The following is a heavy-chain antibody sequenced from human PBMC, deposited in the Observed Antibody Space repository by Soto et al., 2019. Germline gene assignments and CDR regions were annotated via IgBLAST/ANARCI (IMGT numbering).Heavy chain of an antibody. CDR2: INPNSGGT. CDR1: GYTFTGYY. Sequence: TSVKVSCKASGYTFTGYYMHWVRQAPGQGLEWMGWINPNSGGTNYAQKFQGWVTMTRDTSISTAYMELSRLRSDDTAVYYCARGIQLWTEDYFDYWGQGTLVTVSS. D-gene: IGHD5-18*01. J-gene: IGHJ4*02. V-gene: IGHV1-2*04. CDR3: ARGIQLWTEDYFDY.